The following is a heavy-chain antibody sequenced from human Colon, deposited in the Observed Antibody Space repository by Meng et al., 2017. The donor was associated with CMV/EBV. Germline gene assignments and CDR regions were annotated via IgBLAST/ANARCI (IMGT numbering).Heavy chain of an antibody. Sequence: LSCAASGFNFSAYPIHWVRQAPGKGLEWVAIISHDGGNKYFADSVKGRFTISRDNSQHTVNLQMSSLRDDDTAVYYCARASNSSFDPWGQGTLVTVSS. J-gene: IGHJ5*02. V-gene: IGHV3-30*04. CDR2: ISHDGGNK. D-gene: IGHD4-11*01. CDR3: ARASNSSFDP. CDR1: GFNFSAYP.